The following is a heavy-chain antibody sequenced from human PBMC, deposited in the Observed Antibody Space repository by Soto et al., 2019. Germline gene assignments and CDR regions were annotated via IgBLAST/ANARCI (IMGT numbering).Heavy chain of an antibody. CDR2: ISGSGGST. J-gene: IGHJ4*02. CDR3: ANPPPFYSDILTGYPHHDY. CDR1: GFTFSSYA. V-gene: IGHV3-23*01. D-gene: IGHD3-9*01. Sequence: GGSLRLSCAASGFTFSSYAMSWVRQAPGKGLEWVSAISGSGGSTYYADSVKGRFTISRDNSKNTLYLQMNSLRAEDTAVYYCANPPPFYSDILTGYPHHDYWGQGTLVTVSS.